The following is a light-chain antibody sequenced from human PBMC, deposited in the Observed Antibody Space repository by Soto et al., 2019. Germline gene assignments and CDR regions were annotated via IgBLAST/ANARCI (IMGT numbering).Light chain of an antibody. CDR3: QQTYSTLLT. Sequence: DIQMTQSPSCLSASVGDRVTITCRASQSISSYLNWYQQKPGKAPKLLIYAASSLQSGVPSRFSGSGSGTDFTLTIGSLEPEDFASYYCQQTYSTLLTFGQGTQREIK. CDR1: QSISSY. CDR2: AAS. J-gene: IGKJ5*01. V-gene: IGKV1-39*01.